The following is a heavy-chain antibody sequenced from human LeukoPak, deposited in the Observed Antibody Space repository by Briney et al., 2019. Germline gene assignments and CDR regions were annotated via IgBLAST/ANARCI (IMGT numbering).Heavy chain of an antibody. Sequence: SETLSLTCTVSGGSISSSSYYWGWIRQPPGKGLEWIGSIYYSGSTYYNPSLKGRVTISVDTSKNQFSLKLSSVTAADTAVYYCARARDGSSWYYFDYWGQGTLVTVSS. J-gene: IGHJ4*02. V-gene: IGHV4-39*07. CDR1: GGSISSSSYY. D-gene: IGHD6-13*01. CDR2: IYYSGST. CDR3: ARARDGSSWYYFDY.